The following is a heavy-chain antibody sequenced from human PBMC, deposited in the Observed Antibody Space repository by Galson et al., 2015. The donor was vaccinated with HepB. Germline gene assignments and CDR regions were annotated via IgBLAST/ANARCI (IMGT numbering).Heavy chain of an antibody. D-gene: IGHD6-25*01. J-gene: IGHJ4*02. CDR3: ARVLRLRKGHKSPFDY. V-gene: IGHV6-1*01. CDR2: TYYRSKWNN. CDR1: GDSVSSNSSL. Sequence: CAISGDSVSSNSSLWNWIRQFPSRGLAWLGRTYYRSKWNNDYAVSVKRRISITSDTSKNHFSLPLNSVTPEDTAVYFRARVLRLRKGHKSPFDYWGQGPLVTGSS.